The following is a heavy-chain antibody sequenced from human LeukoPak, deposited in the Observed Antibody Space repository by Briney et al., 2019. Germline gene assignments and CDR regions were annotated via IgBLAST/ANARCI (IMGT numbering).Heavy chain of an antibody. CDR3: ARESNVLLWFGEPV. Sequence: SETLSLTCTVSGGSISSYYWSWIRQPAGKGLEWIGRIYTSGSTNYNPSLKSRVTMSVDTSKNQFSLKLSSVTAADTAVYYCARESNVLLWFGEPVWGQGTLVPVSS. D-gene: IGHD3-10*01. V-gene: IGHV4-4*07. CDR1: GGSISSYY. J-gene: IGHJ4*02. CDR2: IYTSGST.